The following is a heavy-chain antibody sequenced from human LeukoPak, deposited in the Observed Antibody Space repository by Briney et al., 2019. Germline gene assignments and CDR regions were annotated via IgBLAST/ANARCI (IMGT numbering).Heavy chain of an antibody. CDR3: AKVPNSRNYYYFDY. CDR1: GFTFSSYA. CDR2: ISGSGVST. D-gene: IGHD1-26*01. J-gene: IGHJ4*02. V-gene: IGHV3-23*01. Sequence: SGGSLRLSCAASGFTFSSYAMSWVRQAPGKGLEWVSAISGSGVSTYYPDSVKGRFTISRDNSKNTLYLQMNSLRAEDTAVYYCAKVPNSRNYYYFDYWGQGTLVTVSS.